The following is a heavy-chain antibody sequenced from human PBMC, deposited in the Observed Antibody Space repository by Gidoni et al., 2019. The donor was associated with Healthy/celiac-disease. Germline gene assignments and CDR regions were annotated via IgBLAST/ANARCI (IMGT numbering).Heavy chain of an antibody. J-gene: IGHJ3*02. CDR2: IYHSGST. CDR3: ARDGATGAFDI. D-gene: IGHD1-26*01. Sequence: QVQLQESGPGLVKPSETLSLTCTVSGYSISSGYYWGWIRQPPGKGLEWIGSIYHSGSTYYNPSLKSRVTISVDTSKNQFSLKLSSVTAADTAVYYCARDGATGAFDIWGQGTMVTVSS. V-gene: IGHV4-38-2*02. CDR1: GYSISSGYY.